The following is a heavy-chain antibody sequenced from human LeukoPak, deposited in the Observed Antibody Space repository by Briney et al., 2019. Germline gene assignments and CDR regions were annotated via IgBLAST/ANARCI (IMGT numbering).Heavy chain of an antibody. CDR2: ITGSGDTT. CDR3: AKWGDYDILTGYYVSDF. J-gene: IGHJ4*02. V-gene: IGHV3-23*01. CDR1: GFIFRNYA. D-gene: IGHD3-9*01. Sequence: GGSLRLSCAASGFIFRNYAMCWVRQAPGKGLEWVSAITGSGDTTYYADSVKGRFTISRDNSKNTLYVEMNTLRAEDTAVYYCAKWGDYDILTGYYVSDFWGQGALVTVSS.